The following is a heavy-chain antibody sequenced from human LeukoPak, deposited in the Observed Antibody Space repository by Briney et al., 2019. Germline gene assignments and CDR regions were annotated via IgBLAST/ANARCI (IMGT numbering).Heavy chain of an antibody. CDR1: GFTFSSYA. Sequence: RSLRLSCAASGFTFSSYAMHWVRQAPGKGLEWVAVISYDGSNKYYADSVKGRFTISRDNSKNTLYLQMNSLRAEDTAVYYCARAMTTVNPVDAFDIWGQGTMVTVSS. D-gene: IGHD4-17*01. CDR2: ISYDGSNK. V-gene: IGHV3-30-3*01. CDR3: ARAMTTVNPVDAFDI. J-gene: IGHJ3*02.